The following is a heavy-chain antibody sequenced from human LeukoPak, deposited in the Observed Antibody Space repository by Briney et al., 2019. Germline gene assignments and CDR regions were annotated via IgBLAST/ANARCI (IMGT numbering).Heavy chain of an antibody. CDR3: ARDPHFGAFDI. J-gene: IGHJ3*02. CDR2: INHSGST. V-gene: IGHV4-34*01. D-gene: IGHD3-3*01. Sequence: SETLSLTCAVYGGSFSGYYWSWIRQPPGKGLEWIGEINHSGSTNYNPSLKSRATISVDTSKNQFSLKLSSVTAADTAVYYCARDPHFGAFDIWGLGTKVTVSS. CDR1: GGSFSGYY.